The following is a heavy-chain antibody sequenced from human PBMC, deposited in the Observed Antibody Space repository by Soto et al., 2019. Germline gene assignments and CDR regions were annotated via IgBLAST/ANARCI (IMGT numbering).Heavy chain of an antibody. D-gene: IGHD2-2*01. CDR2: MVPNSVDA. J-gene: IGHJ6*02. V-gene: IGHV1-8*02. CDR3: ARGGLHCNATSFHYFGMDV. Sequence: IQLVQSGAEVKQPGASVRVSCKASGYTLTTYHINWVRQAPGQGLEWLGTMVPNSVDAVFAQKFRGRVTMTRDISMNTAYMELRSLTSDDTAVYFCARGGLHCNATSFHYFGMDVLGQGTTVTVFS. CDR1: GYTLTTYH.